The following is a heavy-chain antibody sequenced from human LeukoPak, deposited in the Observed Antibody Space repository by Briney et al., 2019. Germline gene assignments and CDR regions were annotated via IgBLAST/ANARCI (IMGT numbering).Heavy chain of an antibody. V-gene: IGHV3-48*01. Sequence: GGSLRLSCAASGFTFSSYGMNWVRQAPGKGLEWVSYIGSSSSTIYYADSVKGRFTISRDSAKNSVYLQMNSLRAEDTAVYHCARRPDYGGNTFDYWGQGTLVTVSS. CDR1: GFTFSSYG. CDR3: ARRPDYGGNTFDY. D-gene: IGHD4-23*01. J-gene: IGHJ4*02. CDR2: IGSSSSTI.